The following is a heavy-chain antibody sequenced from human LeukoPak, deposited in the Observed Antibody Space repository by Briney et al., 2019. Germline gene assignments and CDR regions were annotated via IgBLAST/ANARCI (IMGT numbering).Heavy chain of an antibody. CDR1: GYSISSGYY. J-gene: IGHJ5*02. CDR3: ARECSSTTCYTRSFDP. V-gene: IGHV4-38-2*02. CDR2: LYHSRST. D-gene: IGHD2-2*02. Sequence: SETLSLTCIVSGYSISSGYYWGWIRQPPGKGLEWIGNLYHSRSTYYNPSLRSRATISGDTSKNQFSLSLSSVTAADTAVYYCARECSSTTCYTRSFDPWGQGTLVTVSS.